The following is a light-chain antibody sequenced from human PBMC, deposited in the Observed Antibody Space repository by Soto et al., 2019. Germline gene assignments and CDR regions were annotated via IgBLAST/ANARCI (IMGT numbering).Light chain of an antibody. CDR2: DVS. CDR3: SSYTSSGTYV. J-gene: IGLJ1*01. CDR1: SNDVGHDNY. V-gene: IGLV2-14*03. Sequence: QSVLTQPASVSGSPGQSITISCTGTSNDVGHDNYVSWYQQFPGKVPKLIFYDVSNRPSGVSNRFSGSKSGNTASLTISGLQADDEADYYCSSYTSSGTYVFGTGTKVTDL.